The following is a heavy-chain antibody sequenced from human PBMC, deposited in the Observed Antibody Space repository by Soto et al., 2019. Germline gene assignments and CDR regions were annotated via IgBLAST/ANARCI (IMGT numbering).Heavy chain of an antibody. CDR3: ARDLGSYYYYYYYYGMDV. V-gene: IGHV4-31*11. CDR1: GGSISSGGYY. D-gene: IGHD1-26*01. CDR2: IYYSGST. J-gene: IGHJ6*02. Sequence: SETLSLTCAVYGGSISSGGYYWSWIRQHPGKGLEWIGYIYYSGSTYYNPSLKSRVTISVDTSKNQFSLKLSSVTAADTAVYYCARDLGSYYYYYYYYGMDVWGQGTTVTVSS.